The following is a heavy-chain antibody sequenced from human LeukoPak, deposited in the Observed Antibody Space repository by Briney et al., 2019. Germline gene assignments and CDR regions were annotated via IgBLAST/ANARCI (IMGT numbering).Heavy chain of an antibody. CDR1: GFIFSTYS. CDR3: AKDQYSSSWYTRNDAFDI. V-gene: IGHV3-30*18. Sequence: GGSLRLSCAASGFIFSTYSMNWVRQAPGKGLEWVAVISYDGSNKYYADSVKGRFTISRDNSKNTLYLQMNSLRAEDTAVYYCAKDQYSSSWYTRNDAFDIWGQGTMVTVSS. D-gene: IGHD6-13*01. J-gene: IGHJ3*02. CDR2: ISYDGSNK.